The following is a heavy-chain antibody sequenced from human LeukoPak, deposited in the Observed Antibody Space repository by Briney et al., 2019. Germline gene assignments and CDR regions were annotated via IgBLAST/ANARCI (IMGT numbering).Heavy chain of an antibody. CDR2: INTNTGNP. V-gene: IGHV7-4-1*02. D-gene: IGHD3-3*01. CDR3: ARPGSGHPHDAFDI. J-gene: IGHJ3*02. Sequence: WASVKVSYKASGYTFSVYAVIWVRQAPGQGLEWMGWINTNTGNPTYAQGFTGRFVFSLDTSVSTAYLQISSLKAEDTAVYYCARPGSGHPHDAFDIWGQGTMVTVSS. CDR1: GYTFSVYA.